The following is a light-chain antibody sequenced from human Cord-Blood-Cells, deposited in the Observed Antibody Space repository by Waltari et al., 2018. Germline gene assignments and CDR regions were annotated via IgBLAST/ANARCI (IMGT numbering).Light chain of an antibody. CDR2: AAS. V-gene: IGKV1-9*01. J-gene: IGKJ1*01. CDR3: QQSNSYQWT. Sequence: IQFTPPPSSLPASVGDRATLTCRVSQGINNYLDWYQQKPGKAPKLLIYAASTLQSGVPSRFSGSGSGTEFTLTISSLQPEDFATYYCQQSNSYQWTFGQGTKVEIK. CDR1: QGINNY.